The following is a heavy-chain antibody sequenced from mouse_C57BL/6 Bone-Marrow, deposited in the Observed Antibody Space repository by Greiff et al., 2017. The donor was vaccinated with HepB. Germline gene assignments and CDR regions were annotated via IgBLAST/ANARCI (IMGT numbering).Heavy chain of an antibody. CDR3: TITVKTSPLSFDV. D-gene: IGHD2-2*01. CDR1: GFTFSSYA. Sequence: EVQGVESGAGLLMPGGSLKLCCGACGFTFSSYAMSWVRQTPENRLEWVAYISSGGDYIYYADTVKGRFTISRDNDRNTLYLQMSSLKSEDTAMYYCTITVKTSPLSFDVWCAGTPATISP. V-gene: IGHV5-9-1*02. J-gene: IGHJ1*01. CDR2: ISSGGDYI.